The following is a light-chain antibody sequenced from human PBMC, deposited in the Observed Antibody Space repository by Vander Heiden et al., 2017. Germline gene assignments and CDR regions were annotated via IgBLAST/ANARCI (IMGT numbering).Light chain of an antibody. Sequence: QSALTPPASVSGSPGQSLTISCTGTSSDVGGYNDDSWYQQHPGKAPKLMIYDVSNRPSGVANRFSGSKSGNTASLTISGLQAEDEADYYCSSYTSSSTYVFGTGTKVTVL. V-gene: IGLV2-14*01. CDR3: SSYTSSSTYV. CDR2: DVS. CDR1: SSDVGGYND. J-gene: IGLJ1*01.